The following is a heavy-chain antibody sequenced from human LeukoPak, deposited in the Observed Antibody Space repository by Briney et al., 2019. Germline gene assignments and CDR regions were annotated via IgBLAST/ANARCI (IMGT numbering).Heavy chain of an antibody. CDR1: GFTFSSYW. Sequence: GGSLRLSCTASGFTFSSYWMSWVRQAPGKGLEWVANIKQDGSEKYYVDSVKGRFTISRDNAKNSLYLQMNSLRAEDTAVYYCARDKPWNSYYYMDVWGKGTTVTVSS. J-gene: IGHJ6*03. D-gene: IGHD1-1*01. CDR2: IKQDGSEK. V-gene: IGHV3-7*01. CDR3: ARDKPWNSYYYMDV.